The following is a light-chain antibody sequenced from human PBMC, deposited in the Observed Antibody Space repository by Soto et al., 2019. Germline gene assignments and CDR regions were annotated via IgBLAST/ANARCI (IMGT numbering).Light chain of an antibody. Sequence: QSVLTQPPSASGAPGQRVTISCSGRSSNIGSHFVSWYQHLPGTAPKIFIYRDNQRPAGVPDRFSGSKSGISASLAINGLRSEDAGDYFCAVSDASLNGPVFCGGTQLTVL. CDR3: AVSDASLNGPV. V-gene: IGLV1-47*01. CDR1: SSNIGSHF. J-gene: IGLJ7*01. CDR2: RDN.